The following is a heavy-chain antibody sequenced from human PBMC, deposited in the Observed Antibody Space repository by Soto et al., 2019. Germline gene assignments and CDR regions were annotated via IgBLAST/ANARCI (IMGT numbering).Heavy chain of an antibody. D-gene: IGHD4-17*01. Sequence: SETLSLTCAVSGDSIISIYHWAWIRQPPGRGLEWIASIYHTGNTYYNPSLKSRVTISVDTSKNQFSLKLTSVTAADTAVYYCARTPLPTVEYYFDYWGQGNLVTVSS. CDR3: ARTPLPTVEYYFDY. CDR2: IYHTGNT. CDR1: GDSIISIYH. V-gene: IGHV4-38-2*01. J-gene: IGHJ4*02.